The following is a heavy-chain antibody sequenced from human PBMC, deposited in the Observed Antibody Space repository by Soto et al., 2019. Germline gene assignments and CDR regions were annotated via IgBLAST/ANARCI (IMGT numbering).Heavy chain of an antibody. CDR1: GYSISSSNW. J-gene: IGHJ4*02. CDR2: IYYSGTT. D-gene: IGHD1-26*01. V-gene: IGHV4-28*01. CDR3: ARREIQGPIDY. Sequence: QVQLQESGPGLVKPSDTLSLTCAVSGYSISSSNWWGWIRQPPGKGLEWIGYIYYSGTTYYNPSLKSRVAMSVDTSKNHFSLKLTSVTAVDTAVYYCARREIQGPIDYWGQGTLVTVSS.